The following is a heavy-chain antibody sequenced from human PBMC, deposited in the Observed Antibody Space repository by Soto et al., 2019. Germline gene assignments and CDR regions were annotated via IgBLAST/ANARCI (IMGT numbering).Heavy chain of an antibody. J-gene: IGHJ6*02. CDR1: GGNFSSSG. V-gene: IGHV1-69*17. CDR3: ARGRDDFYYYAMDV. Sequence: QVQLVQSGAELRKPGSSVKVSCQASGGNFSSSGINWVRQAPRQGLEWMGGIIPVSPIAIYAQKCQGRGTITADKYTNTAYMELSSLRSEDTAVYFCARGRDDFYYYAMDVWGQGTTVTVSS. CDR2: IIPVSPIA.